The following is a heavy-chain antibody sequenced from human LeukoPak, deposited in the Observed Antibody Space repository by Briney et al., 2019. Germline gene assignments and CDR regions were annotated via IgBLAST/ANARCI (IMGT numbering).Heavy chain of an antibody. CDR2: LKSKTDHGTP. J-gene: IGHJ4*02. Sequence: GGSVRLSCAASGFTFYNAWMRWVRPAPRKGREWGGRLKSKTDHGTPDYAASVNGSYTISRDHSKNTPDLQINSLNTEELAVYHCTTDCTNGVCYVMVDASWGEGTLVTVSS. CDR3: TTDCTNGVCYVMVDAS. D-gene: IGHD2-8*01. CDR1: GFTFYNAW. V-gene: IGHV3-15*01.